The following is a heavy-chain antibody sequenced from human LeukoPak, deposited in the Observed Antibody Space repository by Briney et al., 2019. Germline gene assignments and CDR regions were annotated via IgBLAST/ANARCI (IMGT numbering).Heavy chain of an antibody. CDR3: ARGIAVAGSMGGYYYYYGMDV. J-gene: IGHJ6*02. D-gene: IGHD6-19*01. CDR1: GGSFSGYY. CDR2: INHSGST. V-gene: IGHV4-34*01. Sequence: PSETLSLTCAVYGGSFSGYYWSWIRQPPGKGLEWIGEINHSGSTNYNPSLKSRVTISVDMSKNQFSLKLSSVTAADTAVYYCARGIAVAGSMGGYYYYYGMDVWGQGTTVTVSS.